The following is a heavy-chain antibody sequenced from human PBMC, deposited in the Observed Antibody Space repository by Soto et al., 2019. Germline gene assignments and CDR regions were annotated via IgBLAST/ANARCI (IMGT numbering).Heavy chain of an antibody. J-gene: IGHJ6*02. CDR3: ARDFGTYGYYYYYGMDV. D-gene: IGHD4-17*01. Sequence: GGSLRLSCAASGFTFSSYGMHWVRQAPGKGLEWVAVIWYDGSNKYYADSVKGRFTISRDNPKNTLYLQMNSLRAEDTAVYYCARDFGTYGYYYYYGMDVWGQGTTVTVSS. CDR1: GFTFSSYG. V-gene: IGHV3-33*01. CDR2: IWYDGSNK.